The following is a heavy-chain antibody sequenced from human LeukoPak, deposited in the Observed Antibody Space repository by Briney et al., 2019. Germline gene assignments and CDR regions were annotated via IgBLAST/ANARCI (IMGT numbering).Heavy chain of an antibody. V-gene: IGHV3-21*01. CDR1: GFTFSRYT. J-gene: IGHJ4*02. Sequence: GGSLRLSCAPSGFTFSRYTVNWVRQAPGKGLEWVSSISSNGYYVYQADSVKGRFTISRDNAKTSLYLQMNSLRAEDTAVYYCARLSTAVADSDYWGQGTLVTVSS. CDR3: ARLSTAVADSDY. CDR2: ISSNGYYV. D-gene: IGHD6-13*01.